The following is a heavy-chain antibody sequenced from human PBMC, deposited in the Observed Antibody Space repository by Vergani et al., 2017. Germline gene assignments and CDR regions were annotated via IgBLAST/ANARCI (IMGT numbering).Heavy chain of an antibody. CDR3: SSERCSSTSCLWFDP. J-gene: IGHJ5*02. D-gene: IGHD2-2*01. V-gene: IGHV1-18*01. CDR1: GYTFTSYG. Sequence: QVQLVQSGAEVKTPGASVKVSCKASGYTFTSYGISWVRQAPGQGLEWMGWISAYNGNTNYAQKLQGRVTMTTDTSTSTAYMELRSLRSDDTAVYYCSSERCSSTSCLWFDPWGQGILVTVSS. CDR2: ISAYNGNT.